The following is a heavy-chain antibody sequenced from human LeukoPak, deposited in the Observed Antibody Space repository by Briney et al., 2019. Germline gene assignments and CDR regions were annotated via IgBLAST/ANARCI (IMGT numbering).Heavy chain of an antibody. Sequence: SETLSLTCTVSGGSLSSYYWSWIRQPPGKGLEWIGEINHSGSTNYNPSLKSRVTISVDTSKNQFSLKLSSVTAADTAVYYCARAWYYYDSSGYYPFDYWGQGTLVTVSS. D-gene: IGHD3-22*01. CDR1: GGSLSSYY. CDR2: INHSGST. J-gene: IGHJ4*02. CDR3: ARAWYYYDSSGYYPFDY. V-gene: IGHV4-34*01.